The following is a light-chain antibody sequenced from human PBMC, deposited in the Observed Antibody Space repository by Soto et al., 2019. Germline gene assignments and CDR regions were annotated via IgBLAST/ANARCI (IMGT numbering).Light chain of an antibody. CDR2: SNN. V-gene: IGLV1-44*01. J-gene: IGLJ1*01. CDR1: NSNIGSNT. Sequence: QAVVTQPPSASGTPGQRVTISCSGSNSNIGSNTVTWYQQVPGTAPILLIYSNNKRPSGVPDRFSGSRSGTSASLAISGLQSEDEADYYCATWDDSLNGYVFGSGTKVTVL. CDR3: ATWDDSLNGYV.